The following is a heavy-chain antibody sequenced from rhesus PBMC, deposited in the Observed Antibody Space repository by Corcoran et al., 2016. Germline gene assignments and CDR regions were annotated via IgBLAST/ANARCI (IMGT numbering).Heavy chain of an antibody. CDR1: GGSISDSYR. CDR2: IYGSSTST. CDR3: AKPRGYSYSFAFDF. V-gene: IGHV4S10*01. D-gene: IGHD5-12*01. Sequence: QVQLQESGPGVVKPSETLSLTCVVSGGSISDSYRWSGIRQPPGKGLEWIGYIYGSSTSTNYNPTLKRRVTISKDATKNQFSLKRSSVTAADTAVYYCAKPRGYSYSFAFDFWGQGLRVTVSS. J-gene: IGHJ3*01.